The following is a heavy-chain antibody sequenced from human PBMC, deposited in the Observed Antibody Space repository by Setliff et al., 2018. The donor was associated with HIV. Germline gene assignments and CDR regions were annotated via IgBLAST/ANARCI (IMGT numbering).Heavy chain of an antibody. V-gene: IGHV4-4*08. CDR1: GGSISSYY. CDR2: IYNRGST. CDR3: ARGVRGSGTNMVRGLLYDYSFHYMDV. Sequence: SETLSLTCTVSGGSISSYYWSWIRQPPGKGLEWIGYIYNRGSTNYIPSLKSRVTISVDTSKNQLSLKLRSVTAADTAVYFCARGVRGSGTNMVRGLLYDYSFHYMDVWGIGTTVTISS. J-gene: IGHJ6*03. D-gene: IGHD3-10*01.